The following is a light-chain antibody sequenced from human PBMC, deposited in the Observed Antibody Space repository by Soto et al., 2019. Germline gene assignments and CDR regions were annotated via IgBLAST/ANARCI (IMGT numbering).Light chain of an antibody. CDR1: QSVSTY. CDR3: QQRSNWPIT. Sequence: EIVLTQSPATLSLSPGESVTLSCRTSQSVSTYFAWYQQKPGRAPRLLIYDASNRATGIPARFIGSGSGTDFTLTISSLEPEEFAVYYCQQRSNWPITFGQGTRLEIK. J-gene: IGKJ5*01. CDR2: DAS. V-gene: IGKV3-11*01.